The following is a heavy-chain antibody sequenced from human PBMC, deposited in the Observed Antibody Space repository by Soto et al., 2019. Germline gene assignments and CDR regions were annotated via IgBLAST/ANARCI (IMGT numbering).Heavy chain of an antibody. D-gene: IGHD3-22*01. Sequence: SETLSLTCAVSGGSISSGGYSWSWIRQPPGKGLEWIGYIYHSGSTYYNPSLKSRVTISVDRSKNQFSLKLSSVTAADTAVYYCALYDSSGYFLDYWGQGTLVTVSS. V-gene: IGHV4-30-2*01. J-gene: IGHJ4*02. CDR3: ALYDSSGYFLDY. CDR1: GGSISSGGYS. CDR2: IYHSGST.